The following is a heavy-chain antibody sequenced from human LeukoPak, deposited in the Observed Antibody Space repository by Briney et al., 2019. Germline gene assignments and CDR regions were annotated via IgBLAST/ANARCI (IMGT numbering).Heavy chain of an antibody. CDR2: ISYSGIT. V-gene: IGHV4-39*01. Sequence: SETLSLTCTVFGVSVTTSGYYGAWIRQPPGRGLGWIGSISYSGITSYKPSLRGRVTISGDTAKNQFSLKLSSVTAADTAVYYCARHNDYASLMDVWGQGTTVTVSS. CDR1: GVSVTTSGYY. CDR3: ARHNDYASLMDV. D-gene: IGHD2-2*01. J-gene: IGHJ6*02.